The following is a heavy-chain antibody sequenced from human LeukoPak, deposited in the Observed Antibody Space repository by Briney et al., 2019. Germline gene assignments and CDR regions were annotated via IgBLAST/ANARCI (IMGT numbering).Heavy chain of an antibody. CDR1: GGSFSGYY. CDR2: INHSGST. D-gene: IGHD4-17*01. V-gene: IGHV4-34*01. Sequence: KPSETLSLTCAVYGGSFSGYYWSWIRQPPGKGLEWIGEINHSGSTNYNPSLKSRVTISVDTSKNQFPLKLSSVTAADTAVYYCASAGNKREPMTTVTTGALYYYGMDVWGQGTTVTVSS. CDR3: ASAGNKREPMTTVTTGALYYYGMDV. J-gene: IGHJ6*02.